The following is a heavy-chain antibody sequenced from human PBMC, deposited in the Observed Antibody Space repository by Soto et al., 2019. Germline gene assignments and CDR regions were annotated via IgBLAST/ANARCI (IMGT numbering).Heavy chain of an antibody. Sequence: PGGSLRLSCAASGFTFSSYAMSWVRQAPGKGLEWVSVIYSGGSTYYADSVKGRLTISRDNSKNTLYLQMNSLRAEDTAVYYCARSIAVAGTETNYYYYYGMDVWGQGTTVTVSS. CDR1: GFTFSSYA. CDR2: IYSGGST. D-gene: IGHD6-19*01. CDR3: ARSIAVAGTETNYYYYYGMDV. J-gene: IGHJ6*02. V-gene: IGHV3-53*01.